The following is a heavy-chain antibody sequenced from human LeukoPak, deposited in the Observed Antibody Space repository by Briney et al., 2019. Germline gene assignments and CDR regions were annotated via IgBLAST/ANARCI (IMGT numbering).Heavy chain of an antibody. V-gene: IGHV4-59*12. J-gene: IGHJ6*03. CDR1: SASISTYY. Sequence: PSETLSLTCTVSSASISTYYWSWIRQPPGKGLEWIGYIYYSGSTNYNPSLKSRVTISVDTSKNQFSLKLSSVTAADTAVYYCARTRLANYYGSGSYYREYYYYYYMDVWGKGTTVTISS. CDR2: IYYSGST. CDR3: ARTRLANYYGSGSYYREYYYYYYMDV. D-gene: IGHD3-10*01.